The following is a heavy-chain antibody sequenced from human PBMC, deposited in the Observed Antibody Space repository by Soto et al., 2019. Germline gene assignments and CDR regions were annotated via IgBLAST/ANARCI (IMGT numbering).Heavy chain of an antibody. Sequence: TSETLSLTCAVSGGSISGSNWWSWVRQPPGKGLEWIGEIYHSGSTNYNPSLKSRVTISVDKSKNQFSLKLSSVTAADTAVYYCASLQYSSSWYEDYYYYGMDVWGQGTTVTVSS. CDR3: ASLQYSSSWYEDYYYYGMDV. J-gene: IGHJ6*02. CDR1: GGSISGSNW. V-gene: IGHV4-4*02. D-gene: IGHD6-13*01. CDR2: IYHSGST.